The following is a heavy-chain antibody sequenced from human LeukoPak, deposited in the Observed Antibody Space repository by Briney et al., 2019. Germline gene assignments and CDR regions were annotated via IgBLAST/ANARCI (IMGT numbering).Heavy chain of an antibody. J-gene: IGHJ4*02. V-gene: IGHV1-8*01. Sequence: ASVKVSCKASGYTFTSYDINWVRQATGQGLEWMGWMNPNSGNTVYAQKFQGRVTMTRNTSISTAYMELSSLRSEDTAVYYCARGQTPMVRGVKVGTDYWGQGTLVTVSS. D-gene: IGHD3-10*01. CDR2: MNPNSGNT. CDR1: GYTFTSYD. CDR3: ARGQTPMVRGVKVGTDY.